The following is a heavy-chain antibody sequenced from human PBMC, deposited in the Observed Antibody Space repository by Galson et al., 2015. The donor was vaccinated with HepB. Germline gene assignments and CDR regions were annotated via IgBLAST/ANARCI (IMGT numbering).Heavy chain of an antibody. V-gene: IGHV3-30-3*01. Sequence: SLRLSCAAPGCNVSSYAMHWVRQAPGKGLEWVAVISYDGSNKYYADSVKGRFTISRDNSKNTLYLQMNSLRAEDTAVYYCASDLWRFGDPNHYYYGMDVWGQGTTVTVSS. J-gene: IGHJ6*02. D-gene: IGHD3-10*01. CDR1: GCNVSSYA. CDR2: ISYDGSNK. CDR3: ASDLWRFGDPNHYYYGMDV.